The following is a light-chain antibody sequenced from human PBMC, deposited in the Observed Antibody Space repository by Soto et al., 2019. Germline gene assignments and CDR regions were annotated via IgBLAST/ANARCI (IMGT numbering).Light chain of an antibody. CDR2: GAS. Sequence: EVGMTQYPATLSVSPGERVTLSCRASQSVSSSYIAWYQQKRGQAPRRLIYGASIGATGIPDRFSGSGSGTDFTLTISRLEPEDFAVYYCQQYGSSGTFGQGTKVDI. J-gene: IGKJ1*01. CDR1: QSVSSSY. V-gene: IGKV3-20*01. CDR3: QQYGSSGT.